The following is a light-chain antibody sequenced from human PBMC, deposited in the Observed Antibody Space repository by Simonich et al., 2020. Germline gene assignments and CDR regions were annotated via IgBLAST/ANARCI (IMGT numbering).Light chain of an antibody. CDR3: QQYYSTPSWT. Sequence: DIVMTQSPDSLAVSLGERATINCKSSQSVLYSSNNKNYLAWYQQKPGQPPKLLINLASTRESGVPDRFSGSGSGTDFTRTISSLQAEDVAVYYCQQYYSTPSWTFGQGTKVEIK. J-gene: IGKJ1*01. CDR2: LAS. V-gene: IGKV4-1*01. CDR1: QSVLYSSNNKNY.